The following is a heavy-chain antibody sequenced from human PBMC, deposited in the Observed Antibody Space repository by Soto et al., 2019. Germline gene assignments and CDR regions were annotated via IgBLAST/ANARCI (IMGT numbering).Heavy chain of an antibody. CDR1: GGSVSSSQW. J-gene: IGHJ3*02. Sequence: QVQLQESGPGLVKPSGTLSLTCAVSGGSVSSSQWWTWVRQPPGKGLEWIAETHHSGNTNYNPSXKSRATISLXTXTXPXXLNLSSVTAADTAVYYCARDVDFGSGNSKFWAFDIWGQGTMVTVSS. CDR2: THHSGNT. D-gene: IGHD3-10*01. CDR3: ARDVDFGSGNSKFWAFDI. V-gene: IGHV4-4*02.